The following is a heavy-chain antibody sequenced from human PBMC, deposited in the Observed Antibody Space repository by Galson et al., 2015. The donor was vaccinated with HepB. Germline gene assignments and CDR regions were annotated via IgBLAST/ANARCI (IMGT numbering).Heavy chain of an antibody. D-gene: IGHD4-17*01. CDR1: GFTFSNAW. CDR2: IKSKTDGGTT. V-gene: IGHV3-15*07. J-gene: IGHJ6*02. Sequence: SLRLSCAASGFTFSNAWMKWVRQAPGKGLEWVGRIKSKTDGGTTDYAAPVKGRFTISRDDSKNTLYLQMNSLKTEDTAVYYCATRIPDGDLPIVWGQGTTVTVSS. CDR3: ATRIPDGDLPIV.